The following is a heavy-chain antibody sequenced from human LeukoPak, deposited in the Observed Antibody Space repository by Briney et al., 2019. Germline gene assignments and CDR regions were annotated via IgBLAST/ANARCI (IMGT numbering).Heavy chain of an antibody. V-gene: IGHV3-23*01. CDR2: ISGNGVNT. J-gene: IGHJ4*02. D-gene: IGHD2-2*01. Sequence: GGSLRLSCAASGFTFSSYAMSWVRQAPGRGLEWVSGISGNGVNTYHADSVKGRFTISRDNSKNTLYLQMNSLRVEDTAVYYCAKPMCSSTSCYRYFNYWGQGSPVTVSS. CDR3: AKPMCSSTSCYRYFNY. CDR1: GFTFSSYA.